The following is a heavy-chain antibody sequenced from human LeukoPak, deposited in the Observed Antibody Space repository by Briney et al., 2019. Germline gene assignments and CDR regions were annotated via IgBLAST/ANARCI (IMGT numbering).Heavy chain of an antibody. CDR3: ARYYYESSGYYVLDY. J-gene: IGHJ4*02. CDR2: IYYSGST. CDR1: GGSISSYY. Sequence: SETLSLTCTVPGGSISSYYWSWIRQPPANGLESIGYIYYSGSTNYNPSLKSRVTISVDTSRNQFSLKLSSLTAADTAVYYCARYYYESSGYYVLDYWGQGTLVTVSS. V-gene: IGHV4-59*01. D-gene: IGHD3-22*01.